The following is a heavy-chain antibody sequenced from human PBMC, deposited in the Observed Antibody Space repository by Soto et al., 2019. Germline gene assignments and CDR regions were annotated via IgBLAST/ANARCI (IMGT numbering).Heavy chain of an antibody. CDR3: ARDSYYYDSSGPYYYYGMDV. D-gene: IGHD3-22*01. CDR1: GVTFSSYA. V-gene: IGHV1-69*13. CDR2: IIPIFGPA. Sequence: ASVKVSCKASGVTFSSYAMSWVRQAPVQGLEWMGWIIPIFGPANYAQKFQGRVTITADESKSTAYMELSSPRSEDTAVYYCARDSYYYDSSGPYYYYGMDVWGQGTTVTVSS. J-gene: IGHJ6*02.